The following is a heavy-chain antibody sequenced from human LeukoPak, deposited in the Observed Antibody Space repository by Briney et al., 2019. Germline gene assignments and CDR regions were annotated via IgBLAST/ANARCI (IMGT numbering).Heavy chain of an antibody. D-gene: IGHD6-13*01. Sequence: QSGGSLRLSCAASGFTFSIYGMHWVRQAPGKGLEWVAFIRYDGSNTYYADSVKGRFTISRDNAENSLYLQMNSLRAEDTAVYYCARDSRRIAAAGGPGYWGQGTLVTVSS. CDR2: IRYDGSNT. J-gene: IGHJ4*02. V-gene: IGHV3-30*02. CDR3: ARDSRRIAAAGGPGY. CDR1: GFTFSIYG.